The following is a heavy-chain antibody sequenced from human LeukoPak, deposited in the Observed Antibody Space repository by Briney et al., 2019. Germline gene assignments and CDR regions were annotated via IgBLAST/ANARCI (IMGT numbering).Heavy chain of an antibody. Sequence: SETLSLTCTVSGGSISTYYWSWIRQPPGKGLEWIGYIYYSGSTNYNPSLKSRVTISVDTSKNQFSLKLSSVTAADTAVYYCAREVVPAAMQGAFDIWGQGTMVTVSS. J-gene: IGHJ3*02. CDR1: GGSISTYY. CDR3: AREVVPAAMQGAFDI. CDR2: IYYSGST. V-gene: IGHV4-59*12. D-gene: IGHD2-2*01.